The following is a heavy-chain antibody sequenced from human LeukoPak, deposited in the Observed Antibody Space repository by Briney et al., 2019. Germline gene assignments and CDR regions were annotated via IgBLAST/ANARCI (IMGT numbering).Heavy chain of an antibody. CDR3: ARDMYYYGSGSSNFGY. CDR2: ISAYNGNT. V-gene: IGHV1-18*01. CDR1: GYTFTSYG. Sequence: ASVKVSCKASGYTFTSYGISWVRQAPGQGLEWMGWISAYNGNTNYAQKLQGRVTMTTDTSTSTAYMELRSLRSDDTAVYYCARDMYYYGSGSSNFGYWGQGTLVTVSS. D-gene: IGHD3-10*01. J-gene: IGHJ4*02.